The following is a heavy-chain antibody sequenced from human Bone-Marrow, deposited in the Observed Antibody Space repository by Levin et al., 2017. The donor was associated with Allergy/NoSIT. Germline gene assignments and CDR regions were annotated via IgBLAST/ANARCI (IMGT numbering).Heavy chain of an antibody. V-gene: IGHV4-34*01. Sequence: PGGSLRLSCAVYGGSFSGYYWSWIRQPPGKGLEWIGEINHSGSTNYNPSLKSRVTISVDTSKNQFSLKLSSVTAADTAVYYCARGPRLEVAVAGTRGDYWGQGTLVTVSS. CDR3: ARGPRLEVAVAGTRGDY. D-gene: IGHD6-19*01. J-gene: IGHJ4*02. CDR2: INHSGST. CDR1: GGSFSGYY.